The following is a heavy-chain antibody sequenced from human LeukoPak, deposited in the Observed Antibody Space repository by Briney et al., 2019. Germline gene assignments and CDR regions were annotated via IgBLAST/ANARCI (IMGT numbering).Heavy chain of an antibody. Sequence: GGSLGLSCAASGFTFSSYNMNWVRQAPGKGLEWVSHITASGTAMFYADSVKGRFTISRDNAKNSLYLQMNSLRDEDTAVYYCASSGSYRFDYWGQGTLVTVSS. CDR1: GFTFSSYN. CDR3: ASSGSYRFDY. D-gene: IGHD1-26*01. V-gene: IGHV3-48*02. CDR2: ITASGTAM. J-gene: IGHJ4*02.